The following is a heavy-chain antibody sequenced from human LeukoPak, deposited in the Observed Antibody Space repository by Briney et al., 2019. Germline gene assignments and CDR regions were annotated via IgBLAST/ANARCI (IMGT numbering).Heavy chain of an antibody. V-gene: IGHV4-59*12. D-gene: IGHD3-22*01. CDR2: IYYSGST. Sequence: SETLSLTCTVSGGSISSYYWSWIRQPPGKGLEWIGYIYYSGSTNYNPSLKSPVTISVDTSKNQFSLNLSSVTAADTAVYYCAPPPYYYEANGYSVAWGQGTLVTVSS. J-gene: IGHJ5*02. CDR3: APPPYYYEANGYSVA. CDR1: GGSISSYY.